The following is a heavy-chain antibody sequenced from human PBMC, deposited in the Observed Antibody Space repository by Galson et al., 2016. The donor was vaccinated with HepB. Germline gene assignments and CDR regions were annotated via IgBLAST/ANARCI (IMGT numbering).Heavy chain of an antibody. Sequence: SVKVSCKASGGTFSNYAITWVRQAPGQGLEWMGGIIPIFGIANYAQKFQGRLTITADESSSTAYIELSSLTSEDTAVYYCARGTDAVDGYNWGGFDCWGQGTLVTVSS. CDR2: IIPIFGIA. CDR3: ARGTDAVDGYNWGGFDC. D-gene: IGHD5-24*01. CDR1: GGTFSNYA. V-gene: IGHV1-69*13. J-gene: IGHJ4*02.